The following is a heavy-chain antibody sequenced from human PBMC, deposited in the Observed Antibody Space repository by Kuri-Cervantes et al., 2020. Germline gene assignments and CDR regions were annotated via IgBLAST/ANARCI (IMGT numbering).Heavy chain of an antibody. CDR3: ASGTSMIHLRKRGYYGMDV. D-gene: IGHD3-22*01. CDR1: GGSISSGGYS. V-gene: IGHV4-30-2*01. J-gene: IGHJ6*02. Sequence: SETLSLTCAVSGGSISSGGYSWSWIRQPPGKGLEWIGYIYHSGSTYYNPSLKSRVTISVDTSKNQFSLKLSSVTAADTAVYYCASGTSMIHLRKRGYYGMDVWGQGTTVTVSS. CDR2: IYHSGST.